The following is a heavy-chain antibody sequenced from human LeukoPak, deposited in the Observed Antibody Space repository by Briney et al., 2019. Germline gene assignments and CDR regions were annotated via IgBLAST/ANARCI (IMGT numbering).Heavy chain of an antibody. V-gene: IGHV1-18*01. CDR2: ISAYNGNT. CDR3: ARGRRYCSSTSCYNWFDP. D-gene: IGHD2-2*01. CDR1: GYTFTSYG. J-gene: IGHJ5*02. Sequence: GASVKVSCKASGYTFTSYGISWVRQAPGQGLGWMGWISAYNGNTNYAQKLQGRVTMTTDTSTSTAYMELRSLRSDDTAVYYCARGRRYCSSTSCYNWFDPWGQGTLVTVSS.